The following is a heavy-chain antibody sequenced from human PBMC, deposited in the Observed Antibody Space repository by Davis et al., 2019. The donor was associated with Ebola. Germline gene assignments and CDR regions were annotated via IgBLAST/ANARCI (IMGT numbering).Heavy chain of an antibody. D-gene: IGHD1-26*01. J-gene: IGHJ2*01. CDR3: VKGTLGGGNWFFDH. V-gene: IGHV1-2*04. CDR1: GYTLAELS. Sequence: ASVKVSCKVSGYTLAELSIHWVRQAPGQGLEWMGWVNPATGATYYAQKFQGWVTMTRDTSITSLYLEMSRLKSDDTAVYYCVKGTLGGGNWFFDHWGRGTLVTVSS. CDR2: VNPATGAT.